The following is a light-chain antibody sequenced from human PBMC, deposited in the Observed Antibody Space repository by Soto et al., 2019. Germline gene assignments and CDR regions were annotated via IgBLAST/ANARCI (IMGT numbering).Light chain of an antibody. CDR1: QSLLHSNGNNN. Sequence: EIVMTQSPLSLPVTPGEPASISCRSSQSLLHSNGNNNLDWYLQKPGQSPQVLIYLGFNRASGVPDRFSGSGSGTDFTLKISRVEAEDVGVYYCMQALQTPITFGQGTRLEIK. V-gene: IGKV2-28*01. CDR2: LGF. CDR3: MQALQTPIT. J-gene: IGKJ5*01.